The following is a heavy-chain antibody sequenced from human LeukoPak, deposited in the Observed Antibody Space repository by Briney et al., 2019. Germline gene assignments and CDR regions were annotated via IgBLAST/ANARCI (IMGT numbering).Heavy chain of an antibody. CDR3: AAFTDPEY. Sequence: GGSLRLSCAASGFTFSNYWKTWVRQAPGKGVEGVANIRQDGSEKYCVACVRGRFTISRDNAKNSLYLQMNSLRAEDTARYYCAAFTDPEYWGQGTLVTVSS. J-gene: IGHJ4*02. CDR1: GFTFSNYW. CDR2: IRQDGSEK. V-gene: IGHV3-7*03. D-gene: IGHD3-3*02.